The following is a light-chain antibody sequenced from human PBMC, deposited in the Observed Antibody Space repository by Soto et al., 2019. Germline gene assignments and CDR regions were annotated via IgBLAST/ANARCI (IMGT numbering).Light chain of an antibody. CDR1: NIGRKS. J-gene: IGLJ1*01. Sequence: SYELTQPPSVSVAPGQTAIITCGEKNIGRKSVHWYQQKPGQGPVLAVYDDSDRPSRIPERFSGSKSGKVATLTISRVEAGDEADYYCHVWDDSDHYVFGSGTKLTVL. CDR3: HVWDDSDHYV. CDR2: DDS. V-gene: IGLV3-21*02.